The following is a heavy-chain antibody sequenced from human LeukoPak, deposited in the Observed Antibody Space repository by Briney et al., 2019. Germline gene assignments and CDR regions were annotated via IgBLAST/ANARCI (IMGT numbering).Heavy chain of an antibody. J-gene: IGHJ5*02. CDR3: AKDLSRAVAADWFDP. CDR1: GSTFSNYD. V-gene: IGHV3-23*01. Sequence: PGGSLRLSCAASGSTFSNYDMSWVRQAPGKGLEWVSSISDSGGSTYYADSVKGRFTISRDNSKNTLYLQMTNLRAADTAVYYCAKDLSRAVAADWFDPWDQGSLVTVSP. D-gene: IGHD6-19*01. CDR2: ISDSGGST.